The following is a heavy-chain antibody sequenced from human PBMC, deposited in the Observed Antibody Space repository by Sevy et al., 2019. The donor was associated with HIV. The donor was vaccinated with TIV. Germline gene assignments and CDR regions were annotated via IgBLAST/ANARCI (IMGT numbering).Heavy chain of an antibody. J-gene: IGHJ4*02. CDR3: ARDGNGLFDY. Sequence: GGSLRLSCAASGFTFSSYNMNWVRQAPGKGLEWVSYISSSSSTIYYAHSVKGRFTISRDNAKNSLYLQMNSLRAEDTAVYYCARDGNGLFDYWGQGTLVTVSS. D-gene: IGHD2-8*01. CDR2: ISSSSSTI. V-gene: IGHV3-48*01. CDR1: GFTFSSYN.